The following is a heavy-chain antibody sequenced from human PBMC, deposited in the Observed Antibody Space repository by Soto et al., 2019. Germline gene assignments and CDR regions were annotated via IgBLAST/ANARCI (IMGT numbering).Heavy chain of an antibody. D-gene: IGHD6-13*01. CDR2: IFSNDEK. CDR3: ASTYSTSWYWFDP. Sequence: QVTVKESGPVLVKPTETLTLTCTVSGFSLSNAGLGVSWICQPPGKALEWLAHIFSNDEKSYSTSLKSRLTISKDNSKRQVVLTMTNMEPVDTATYYCASTYSTSWYWFDPWGQGTLVTVSS. J-gene: IGHJ5*02. CDR1: GFSLSNAGLG. V-gene: IGHV2-26*04.